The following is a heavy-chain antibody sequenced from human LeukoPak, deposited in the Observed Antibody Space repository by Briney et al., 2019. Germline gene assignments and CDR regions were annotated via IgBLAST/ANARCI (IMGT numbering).Heavy chain of an antibody. V-gene: IGHV3-7*03. D-gene: IGHD1-26*01. CDR2: IERDGSGE. Sequence: GGSLRLSCTVSGFTFSDYWMSWVRQAPGKGLEWVAYIERDGSGEYYVDSVKGRFTLSRDNAKNSSFLQLSTLRAEDTAIYYCASIAATSRSLTYFFYYMDDWGKGTTVTVSS. CDR1: GFTFSDYW. J-gene: IGHJ6*03. CDR3: ASIAATSRSLTYFFYYMDD.